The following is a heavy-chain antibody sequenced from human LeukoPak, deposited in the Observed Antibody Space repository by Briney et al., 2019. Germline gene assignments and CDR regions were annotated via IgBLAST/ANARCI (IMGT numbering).Heavy chain of an antibody. J-gene: IGHJ4*02. D-gene: IGHD3-3*01. Sequence: SVKVSCKASGGTFSSYAISWVRQAPGQGLEWMGRIIPIFGTANYAQKFQGRVTITTDESTSTAYLELSSLRSEDTAVYYCCSVIIDGYFDYWGQGTLVTVSS. V-gene: IGHV1-69*05. CDR3: CSVIIDGYFDY. CDR1: GGTFSSYA. CDR2: IIPIFGTA.